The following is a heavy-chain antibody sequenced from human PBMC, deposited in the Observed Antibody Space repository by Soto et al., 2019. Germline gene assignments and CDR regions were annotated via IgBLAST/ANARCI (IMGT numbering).Heavy chain of an antibody. J-gene: IGHJ4*02. V-gene: IGHV2-5*02. Sequence: SGPTLVNPTQTLTLTCTFSGFSLRTSLVAVGWIRQTPGKALEWLALIFWDDDKRYSPSLKSRLTITKDTSTNQVVLTMTNMDPVETGTYYCAQSHLKGFEYWGQGPLVTVSS. CDR1: GFSLRTSLVA. CDR3: AQSHLKGFEY. CDR2: IFWDDDK.